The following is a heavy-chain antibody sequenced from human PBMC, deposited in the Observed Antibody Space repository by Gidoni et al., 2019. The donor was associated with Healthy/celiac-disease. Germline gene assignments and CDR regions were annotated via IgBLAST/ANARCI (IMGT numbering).Heavy chain of an antibody. V-gene: IGHV3-15*01. J-gene: IGHJ4*02. CDR1: GFTFSNAW. D-gene: IGHD2-2*02. Sequence: EVQLVESGGGLVKPGGSLSLSCAASGFTFSNAWMSWVRQAPGKGLEWVGRIKSKTDGGTTDYAAPVKGRFTISRDDSKNTLYLQMNSLKTEDTAVYYCTTAIGWFRHDYWGQGTLVTVSS. CDR2: IKSKTDGGTT. CDR3: TTAIGWFRHDY.